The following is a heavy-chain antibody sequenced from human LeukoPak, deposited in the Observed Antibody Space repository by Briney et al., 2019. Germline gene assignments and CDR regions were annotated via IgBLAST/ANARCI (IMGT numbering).Heavy chain of an antibody. J-gene: IGHJ4*02. CDR3: AREAEWELLNPFDY. V-gene: IGHV3-7*01. Sequence: GGSLGLSCAASGFTFSSYWMSWVRQAPGKGLEWVANIKQDGSEKYYVDSVKGRFTISRDNAKNSLYLQMNSLRAEDTAVYYCAREAEWELLNPFDYWGQGTLVTSSS. CDR2: IKQDGSEK. CDR1: GFTFSSYW. D-gene: IGHD1-26*01.